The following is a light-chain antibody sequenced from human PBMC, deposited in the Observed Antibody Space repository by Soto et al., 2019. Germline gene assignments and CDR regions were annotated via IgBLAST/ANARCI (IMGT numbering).Light chain of an antibody. CDR3: NSYTSSTTYV. CDR2: EVN. V-gene: IGLV2-14*01. J-gene: IGLJ1*01. CDR1: SSDVGGYNS. Sequence: ALTQPASVSGSPGQSITISCTGTSSDVGGYNSVSWYQQHPGKAPKLLIYEVNNRPSGLSNRFSGSKSGNTASLTISGLQAEDEADYYCNSYTSSTTYVFGTGTKVTVL.